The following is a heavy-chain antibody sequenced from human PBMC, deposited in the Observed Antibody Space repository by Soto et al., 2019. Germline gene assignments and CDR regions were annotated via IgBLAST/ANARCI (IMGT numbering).Heavy chain of an antibody. D-gene: IGHD6-6*01. CDR3: ARHGSIAAPEGWFDP. CDR2: IDPRDSYT. Sequence: GESLKISCKGSGYSFTSYWISWVRQMPGKGLEWMGRIDPRDSYTNYSPSFQGHVTISADKSISTAYLQWSSLKASDTAMYYCARHGSIAAPEGWFDPWGQGTLVTVSS. J-gene: IGHJ5*02. V-gene: IGHV5-10-1*01. CDR1: GYSFTSYW.